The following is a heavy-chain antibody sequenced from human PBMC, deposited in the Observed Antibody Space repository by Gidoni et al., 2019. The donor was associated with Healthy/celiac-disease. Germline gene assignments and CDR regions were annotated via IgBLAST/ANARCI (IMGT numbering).Heavy chain of an antibody. V-gene: IGHV3-30*03. Sequence: QVQLVESGGGVVQPGRSLRLSCAASGFTFSSYGMHWVRQAPGKGLEWVAVISYDGSNKYYADSVKGRFTISRDNSKNTLYLQMNSLRAEDTAVYYCAGVWFGEELSFDPWGQGTLVTVSS. CDR2: ISYDGSNK. CDR3: AGVWFGEELSFDP. CDR1: GFTFSSYG. J-gene: IGHJ5*02. D-gene: IGHD3-10*01.